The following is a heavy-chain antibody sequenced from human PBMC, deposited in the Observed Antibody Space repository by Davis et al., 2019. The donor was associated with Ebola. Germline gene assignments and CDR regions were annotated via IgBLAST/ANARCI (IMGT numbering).Heavy chain of an antibody. J-gene: IGHJ4*02. CDR3: ARDFRMTTEDDY. CDR2: ISSSGSTI. D-gene: IGHD4-17*01. Sequence: PGGSLRLSCAASGFTFSDYYMSWIRQAPGKGLEWVSYISSSGSTIYYADSVKGRFTISRDNAKNSLYLQMNSLRDEDTAVYYCARDFRMTTEDDYWGQGTLVTVSS. V-gene: IGHV3-11*04. CDR1: GFTFSDYY.